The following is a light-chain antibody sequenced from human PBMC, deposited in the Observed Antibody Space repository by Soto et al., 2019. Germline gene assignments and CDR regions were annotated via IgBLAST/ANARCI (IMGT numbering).Light chain of an antibody. Sequence: EIVLTQSPGTLSLSPGERATLSCRASQSVSSSYLAWYQQKPGQAPRLLIYGASSRATGIPDRFSGSGSGTVFTLTISRLEPEDVAVYYCQHYGSSRTFGQGTKVEIK. CDR3: QHYGSSRT. J-gene: IGKJ1*01. V-gene: IGKV3-20*01. CDR1: QSVSSSY. CDR2: GAS.